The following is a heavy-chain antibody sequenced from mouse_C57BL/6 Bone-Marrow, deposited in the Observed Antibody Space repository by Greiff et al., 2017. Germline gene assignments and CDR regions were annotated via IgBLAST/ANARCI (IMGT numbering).Heavy chain of an antibody. Sequence: VQGVESGAELMKPGASVKLSCKATGYTFTGYWIEWVKQRPGHGLEWIGEILPGSGSTNYNEKFKGKATFTADTSSNTAYMQLSSRTTEDSAIYYWARRGKNGNNHAYAMDYWGQGTSVTVSS. CDR2: ILPGSGST. D-gene: IGHD2-1*01. V-gene: IGHV1-9*01. J-gene: IGHJ4*01. CDR3: ARRGKNGNNHAYAMDY. CDR1: GYTFTGYW.